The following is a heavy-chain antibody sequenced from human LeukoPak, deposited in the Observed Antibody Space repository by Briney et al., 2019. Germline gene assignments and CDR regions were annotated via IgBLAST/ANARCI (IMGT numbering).Heavy chain of an antibody. V-gene: IGHV3-74*01. CDR2: INSDGFSI. Sequence: RGSLRLSCAASGFSFSAYWMHWVRQAPGKGLVWVSRINSDGFSIAYADSVKGRFTISRDNAKNTLYLHMNSLRAEDTAVYYCARFYGGSALDNWGQGTMVTVSS. J-gene: IGHJ3*02. D-gene: IGHD3-16*01. CDR1: GFSFSAYW. CDR3: ARFYGGSALDN.